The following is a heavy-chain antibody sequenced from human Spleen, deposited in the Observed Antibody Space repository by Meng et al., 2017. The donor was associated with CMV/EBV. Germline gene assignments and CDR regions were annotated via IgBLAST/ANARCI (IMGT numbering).Heavy chain of an antibody. CDR3: ARDWPHYYDSSGYYDWFDP. D-gene: IGHD3-22*01. CDR1: GYTFTSYY. V-gene: IGHV1-46*01. Sequence: ASVKVSCKASGYTFTSYYMHWVRQAPGRGLEWMGIINPSGGSTSYAQKFQGRVTMTRDTSTSTVYMDRSSLRSEDTAVYYCARDWPHYYDSSGYYDWFDPWGEGTQVTVSS. CDR2: INPSGGST. J-gene: IGHJ5*02.